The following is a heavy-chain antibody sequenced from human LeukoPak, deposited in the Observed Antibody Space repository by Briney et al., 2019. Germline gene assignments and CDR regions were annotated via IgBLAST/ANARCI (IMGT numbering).Heavy chain of an antibody. V-gene: IGHV4-31*03. CDR3: ARDTVTTRGGGFDP. D-gene: IGHD4-11*01. CDR2: IYYSGST. CDR1: GGSISSGGYY. J-gene: IGHJ5*02. Sequence: SETLSLTCTVSGGSISSGGYYWSWIRQHPGKGLEWIGYIYYSGSTYYNPSLKSRVTISVDTSKNQLSLKLSSVTAADTAVYYCARDTVTTRGGGFDPWGQGTLVTVSS.